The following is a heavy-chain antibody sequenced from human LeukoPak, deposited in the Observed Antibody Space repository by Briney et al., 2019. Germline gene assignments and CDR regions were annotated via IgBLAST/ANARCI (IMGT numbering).Heavy chain of an antibody. J-gene: IGHJ4*02. V-gene: IGHV4-39*07. CDR3: ARLAVAGDY. CDR2: INHSGST. D-gene: IGHD6-19*01. CDR1: GGSISSSSYY. Sequence: SETLSLTCTVSGGSISSSSYYWGWIRQPPGKGLEWIGEINHSGSTNYNPSLKSRVTISVDTSKNQFSLKLSSVTAADTAVYYCARLAVAGDYWGQGTLVTVSS.